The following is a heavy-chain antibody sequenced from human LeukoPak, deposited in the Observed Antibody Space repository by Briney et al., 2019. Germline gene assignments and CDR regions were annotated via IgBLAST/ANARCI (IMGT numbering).Heavy chain of an antibody. J-gene: IGHJ4*02. CDR3: ARSGGNHNQYFDY. Sequence: GGSLRLSCAVSGFTFRSYWMSWVRQAPGKGLEWVANIRQDGSESYYMGSMKGRFTISRDNAKNSLYLQMNSLRVEDTAVYYCARSGGNHNQYFDYWGQGTLVTVSS. D-gene: IGHD1-14*01. CDR2: IRQDGSES. CDR1: GFTFRSYW. V-gene: IGHV3-7*01.